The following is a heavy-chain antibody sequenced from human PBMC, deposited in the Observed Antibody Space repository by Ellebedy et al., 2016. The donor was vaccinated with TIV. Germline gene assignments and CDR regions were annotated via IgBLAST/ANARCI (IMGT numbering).Heavy chain of an antibody. V-gene: IGHV5-51*01. CDR1: GYSFSDYW. CDR3: ARHPTTGVVDY. CDR2: IYPDDSDT. J-gene: IGHJ4*02. D-gene: IGHD4-23*01. Sequence: GESLKISCKGSGYSFSDYWIGWARQMPGKGLEWMGIIYPDDSDTRYTPPFQGQVTISADKSVNTAYLQWSSLKASDTAIDYCARHPTTGVVDYWGQGTLVTVSS.